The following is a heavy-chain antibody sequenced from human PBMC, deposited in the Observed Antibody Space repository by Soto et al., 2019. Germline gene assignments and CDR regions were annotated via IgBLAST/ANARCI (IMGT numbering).Heavy chain of an antibody. Sequence: AGGSLRLSCAASGFTFSSYAMSWVRQAPGKGLEWVSAISGSGGSTYYADSVKGRFTISRDNSKNTLYLQMNSLRAEDTAVYYCAKTYDSSGSLGAFDIWGQGTMVTVSS. V-gene: IGHV3-23*01. CDR1: GFTFSSYA. J-gene: IGHJ3*02. CDR3: AKTYDSSGSLGAFDI. CDR2: ISGSGGST. D-gene: IGHD3-22*01.